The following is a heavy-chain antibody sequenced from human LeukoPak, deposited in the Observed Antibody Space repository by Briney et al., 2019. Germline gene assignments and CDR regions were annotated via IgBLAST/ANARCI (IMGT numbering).Heavy chain of an antibody. Sequence: KASETLSLTCTVSGGSISSGDYYWSWIRQPPGKGLEWIGEIYHSGSTNYNPSLKSRVTISIDKSKNQFSLKLNSVTAADTAVYYCARKDYGDYRTFDNWGQGTMVTVSS. V-gene: IGHV4-39*07. CDR1: GGSISSGDYY. CDR3: ARKDYGDYRTFDN. J-gene: IGHJ3*02. D-gene: IGHD4-17*01. CDR2: IYHSGST.